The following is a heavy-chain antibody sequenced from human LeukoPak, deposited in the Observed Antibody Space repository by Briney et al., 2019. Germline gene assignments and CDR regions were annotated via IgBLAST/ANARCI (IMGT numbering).Heavy chain of an antibody. CDR2: IYTSGST. CDR1: GGSISSYY. Sequence: PSETLSLTCTVSGGSISSYYWSWIRQPAGKGLEWIGRIYTSGSTNYNPSLKSRVTMSVDTSKNQFSLKLSSVTAADTAVYYCAIAHPYCSSTSCYTEWFDPWGQGTLVTVSS. J-gene: IGHJ5*02. D-gene: IGHD2-2*02. CDR3: AIAHPYCSSTSCYTEWFDP. V-gene: IGHV4-4*07.